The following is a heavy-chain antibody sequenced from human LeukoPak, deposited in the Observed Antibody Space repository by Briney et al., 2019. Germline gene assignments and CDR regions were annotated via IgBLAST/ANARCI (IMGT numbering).Heavy chain of an antibody. J-gene: IGHJ4*02. V-gene: IGHV4-30-2*01. CDR1: GGSISSGGYS. Sequence: SETLSLTCAVSGGSISSGGYSWSWIRQPPGKGLEWIGYIYHSGSTYYNPSLKSQVTISVDRSKNQFSLKLSSVTAADTAVYYCARGTYYYDSSGYYPFDYWGQGTLVTVSS. D-gene: IGHD3-22*01. CDR2: IYHSGST. CDR3: ARGTYYYDSSGYYPFDY.